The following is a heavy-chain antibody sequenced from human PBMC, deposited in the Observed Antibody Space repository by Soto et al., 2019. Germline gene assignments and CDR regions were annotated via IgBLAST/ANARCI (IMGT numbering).Heavy chain of an antibody. CDR2: VWSNGINK. J-gene: IGHJ3*01. CDR3: VRERGPFDAFDF. CDR1: GFSFTNYG. V-gene: IGHV3-33*01. Sequence: GGSLRLSCATSGFSFTNYGMHWVRQAPGKGLEWVAVVWSNGINKYYADSVRGRFTISRDNSRNSLSLLMNSLRVEDTALYYCVRERGPFDAFDFWGQGTMVTVSS.